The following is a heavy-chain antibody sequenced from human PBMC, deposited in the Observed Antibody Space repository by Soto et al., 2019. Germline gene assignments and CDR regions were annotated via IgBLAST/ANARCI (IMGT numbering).Heavy chain of an antibody. Sequence: QVQLVQSGAEVKRPGASVKVSCKASGYTFTSYGISWVRQAPGQGLEWMGWISAYNGNTNYAQKLQGRVTMTTDTSTSTAYMELRSLRSDDTAVYYCARDRGGDIVLVPAANDAFDIWGQGTMVTVSS. D-gene: IGHD2-2*01. CDR3: ARDRGGDIVLVPAANDAFDI. J-gene: IGHJ3*02. CDR1: GYTFTSYG. CDR2: ISAYNGNT. V-gene: IGHV1-18*01.